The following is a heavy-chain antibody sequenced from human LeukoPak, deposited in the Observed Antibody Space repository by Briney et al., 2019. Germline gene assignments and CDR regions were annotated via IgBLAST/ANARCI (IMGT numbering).Heavy chain of an antibody. CDR1: SASITSGDYY. CDR3: ARGRKRFLEWLLYPRAFDI. V-gene: IGHV4-30-4*08. J-gene: IGHJ3*02. Sequence: SQTLSLTCTVSSASITSGDYYWSWIRQPPGKGLEWIGYIYYSESAYYNPSLMSRLTISIDTSKNQFSLKLSSVTAADTAVYYCARGRKRFLEWLLYPRAFDIWGQGTMVTVSS. D-gene: IGHD3-3*01. CDR2: IYYSESA.